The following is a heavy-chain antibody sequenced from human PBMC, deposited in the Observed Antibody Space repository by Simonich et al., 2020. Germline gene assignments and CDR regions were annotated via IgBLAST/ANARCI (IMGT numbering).Heavy chain of an antibody. Sequence: QVQLVQSGAEVKKPGASVKVSCKASGYTFTGSYMHWVRQAPGQGLEWMGWRNPNSGGTNNAQKFQGRVTMTRDTSISTAYMELSRLRSDDTAVYYCARDLRGSYYYYYYYMDVWGKGTTVTVSS. J-gene: IGHJ6*03. CDR1: GYTFTGSY. CDR2: RNPNSGGT. CDR3: ARDLRGSYYYYYYYMDV. V-gene: IGHV1-2*02. D-gene: IGHD1-26*01.